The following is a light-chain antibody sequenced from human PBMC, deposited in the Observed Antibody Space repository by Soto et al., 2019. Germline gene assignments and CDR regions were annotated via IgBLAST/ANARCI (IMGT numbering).Light chain of an antibody. CDR1: SSDVGGYNY. CDR2: DVS. J-gene: IGLJ2*01. Sequence: QSALTQPASVSGSPGQSITISCTGTSSDVGGYNYVSWYQQYPGKAPKLMIYDVSNRPSGVSNRFSGSKSGNTASLTISGLQAEDEADYYCSSYTSSSTPAVVFGGGTKLTVL. V-gene: IGLV2-14*03. CDR3: SSYTSSSTPAVV.